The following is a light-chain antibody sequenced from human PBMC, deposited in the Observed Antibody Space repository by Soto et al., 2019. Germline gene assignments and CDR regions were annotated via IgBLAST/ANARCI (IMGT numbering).Light chain of an antibody. J-gene: IGKJ4*01. CDR3: QQYNKWPLP. CDR1: QSVSNN. Sequence: EIVMTQSPATLSVSPGERATLSCRASQSVSNNLAGYQQKPGQAPRLLLYFASTRATGIPARFSGSGSGTEFTLTVSSLQCEDFAVYYCQQYNKWPLPFGGGTKVETK. CDR2: FAS. V-gene: IGKV3-15*01.